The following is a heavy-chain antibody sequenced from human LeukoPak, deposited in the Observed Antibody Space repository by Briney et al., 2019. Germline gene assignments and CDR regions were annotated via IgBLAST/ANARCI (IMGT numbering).Heavy chain of an antibody. CDR2: TGIDSGNT. V-gene: IGHV3-48*01. CDR3: ARDYKYAFDN. Sequence: GGSLRLSCAASGFTFSDYSMNWVRQAPGNGLEWISYTGIDSGNTNYADSVKGRFTISGDKAKNSLYLQMNSLRVEDTAVYYCARDYKYAFDNWGQGTLVTVSS. J-gene: IGHJ4*02. D-gene: IGHD5-24*01. CDR1: GFTFSDYS.